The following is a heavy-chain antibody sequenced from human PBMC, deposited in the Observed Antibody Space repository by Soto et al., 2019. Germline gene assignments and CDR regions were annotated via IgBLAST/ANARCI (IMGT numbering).Heavy chain of an antibody. CDR2: IIPIFGTA. J-gene: IGHJ4*02. CDR3: ASYSGDGYNSYYDY. D-gene: IGHD1-1*01. V-gene: IGHV1-69*13. Sequence: ASVKVSCKASGGTFSSYAISWVRQAPGQGLEWMGGIIPIFGTANYAQKFQGRVTITADESTSTAYMELSSLRSEDTAVYYCASYSGDGYNSYYDYWGQGPPFPVSP. CDR1: GGTFSSYA.